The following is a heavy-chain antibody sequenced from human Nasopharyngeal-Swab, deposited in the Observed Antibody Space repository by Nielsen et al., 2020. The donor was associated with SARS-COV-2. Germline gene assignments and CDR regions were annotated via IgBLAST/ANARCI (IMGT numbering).Heavy chain of an antibody. V-gene: IGHV4-34*01. Sequence: SETLSPTCAVYGGSFTGYYWSWNRPPPGKGLEWIGEIHHSGSTNYNPSLKSRVTISVDTAKNQFSLKLSSVTAADTAVYYCARGTPMVRGAPFDYWGQGTLVTVSS. CDR1: GGSFTGYY. J-gene: IGHJ4*02. CDR2: IHHSGST. D-gene: IGHD3-10*01. CDR3: ARGTPMVRGAPFDY.